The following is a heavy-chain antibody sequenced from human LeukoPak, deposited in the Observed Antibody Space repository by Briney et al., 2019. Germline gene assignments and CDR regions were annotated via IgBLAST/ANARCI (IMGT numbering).Heavy chain of an antibody. CDR2: IYTSGST. CDR3: ARNPRGYYFDY. V-gene: IGHV4-4*09. CDR1: GGSISSYY. J-gene: IGHJ4*02. D-gene: IGHD3-22*01. Sequence: SETLSLTCTVSGGSISSYYWSWIRQPPGKGLEWIGYIYTSGSTNYNPSLKSRVTISVDTSKNQFSLKLSSVTAADTAVYYCARNPRGYYFDYWGQGTLVTVSS.